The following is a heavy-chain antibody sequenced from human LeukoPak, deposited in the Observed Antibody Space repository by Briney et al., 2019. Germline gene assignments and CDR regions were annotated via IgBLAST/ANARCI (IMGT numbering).Heavy chain of an antibody. Sequence: PGRSLRLSCAASGFTFSSYGMHWVRQAPGKGLEWVAVISYDGSNKYYADSVKGRFTISRDNSKNTLYLQMNSLRAEDTAVYYCARDSLGRSSGWYEEDYWGQGTLVTVSS. CDR3: ARDSLGRSSGWYEEDY. CDR1: GFTFSSYG. CDR2: ISYDGSNK. J-gene: IGHJ4*02. V-gene: IGHV3-30*03. D-gene: IGHD6-19*01.